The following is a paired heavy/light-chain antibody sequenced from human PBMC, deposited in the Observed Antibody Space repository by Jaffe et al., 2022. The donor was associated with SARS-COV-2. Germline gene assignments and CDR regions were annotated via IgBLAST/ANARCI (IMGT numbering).Light chain of an antibody. CDR1: QSISSY. Sequence: DIQMTQSPSSLSASVGDRVTITCRASQSISSYLNWYQQKPGKAPKLLIYAASSLQSGVPSRFSGSGSGTDFTLTISSLQPEDFATYYCQQSYSTPVTFGQGTRLEIK. CDR2: AAS. J-gene: IGKJ5*01. V-gene: IGKV1-39*01. CDR3: QQSYSTPVT.
Heavy chain of an antibody. Sequence: QVQLQESGPGLVKPSETLSLTCTVSGGSISSYYWSWIRQPPGKGLEWIGYIYYSGSTNYNPSLKSRVTISVDTSKNQFSLKLSSVTAADTAVYYCARHYPLTDYGDYGVPLFWFDPWGQGTLVTVSS. CDR2: IYYSGST. J-gene: IGHJ5*02. D-gene: IGHD4-17*01. CDR1: GGSISSYY. CDR3: ARHYPLTDYGDYGVPLFWFDP. V-gene: IGHV4-59*08.